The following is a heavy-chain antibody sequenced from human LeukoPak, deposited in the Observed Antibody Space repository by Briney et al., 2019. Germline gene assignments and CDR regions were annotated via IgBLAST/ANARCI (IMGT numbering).Heavy chain of an antibody. J-gene: IGHJ4*02. CDR2: ISAYNGNT. D-gene: IGHD1-26*01. CDR3: ATGVLWELPPLIDY. Sequence: ASVKVSCKASGYTFTSYGISWVRQAPGQGLEWMGWISAYNGNTNYAQKFQGRVTMTEDTSTDTAYMELSSLRSEDTAVYYCATGVLWELPPLIDYWGQGTLVTVSS. V-gene: IGHV1-18*01. CDR1: GYTFTSYG.